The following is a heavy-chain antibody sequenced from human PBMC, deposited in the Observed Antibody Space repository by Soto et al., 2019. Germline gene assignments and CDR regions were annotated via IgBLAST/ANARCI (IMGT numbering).Heavy chain of an antibody. J-gene: IGHJ6*02. Sequence: GESLKISCKGSGYSFTSYWIGWVRQMPGKGLECMGIIYPGDSDTRYSPSFQGQVTISADKSISTAYLQWSSLKASDTAMYYCARQAAAPYYDFWSGYSGAGTYGMDVWGQGTTVTVSS. V-gene: IGHV5-51*01. CDR2: IYPGDSDT. D-gene: IGHD3-3*01. CDR3: ARQAAAPYYDFWSGYSGAGTYGMDV. CDR1: GYSFTSYW.